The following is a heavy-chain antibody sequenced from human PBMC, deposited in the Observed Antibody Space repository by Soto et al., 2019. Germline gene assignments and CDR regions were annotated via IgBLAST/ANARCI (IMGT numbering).Heavy chain of an antibody. D-gene: IGHD3-22*01. CDR2: ISYDGSNK. V-gene: IGHV3-30*18. Sequence: PGGSLRLSCAASGFTFSSYGMHWVRQAPGKGLEWVAVISYDGSNKCYADSVKGRFTISRDNSKNTLYLQMNSLRAEDTAVYYCAKDHYDSSGYYNYFDYWGQGTLVTVSS. J-gene: IGHJ4*02. CDR1: GFTFSSYG. CDR3: AKDHYDSSGYYNYFDY.